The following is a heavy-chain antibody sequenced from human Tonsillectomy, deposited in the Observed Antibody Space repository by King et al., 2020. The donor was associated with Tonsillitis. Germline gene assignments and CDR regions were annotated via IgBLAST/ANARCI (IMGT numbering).Heavy chain of an antibody. CDR3: AKTSGAVTGNFDS. CDR2: GSGSGGSR. V-gene: IGHV3-23*04. CDR1: GFTFSRYA. Sequence: VQLVESGGGLVQPGRSRRLSCAASGFTFSRYAMSWVRQAPGKGLEWVSAGSGSGGSRYYAEIVKGRFTISRDNSKNTLYLQMSSLRAEDTAVYYCAKTSGAVTGNFDSWGQGTRVTVSS. D-gene: IGHD1-1*01. J-gene: IGHJ4*02.